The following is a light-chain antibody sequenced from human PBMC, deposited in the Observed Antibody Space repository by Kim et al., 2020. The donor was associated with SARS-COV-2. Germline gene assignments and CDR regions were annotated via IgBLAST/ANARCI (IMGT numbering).Light chain of an antibody. CDR2: DAS. V-gene: IGKV3-11*01. CDR3: QQRSNWPPIT. Sequence: EIVLTQSPATLSLSPGERATLSCRASQSVSSYLAWYQQKPGQAPRLLIYDASSRATGIPARFSGSGSGTDFTLTISSLEPEDFAVYYCQQRSNWPPITFGGGTKVEI. J-gene: IGKJ4*01. CDR1: QSVSSY.